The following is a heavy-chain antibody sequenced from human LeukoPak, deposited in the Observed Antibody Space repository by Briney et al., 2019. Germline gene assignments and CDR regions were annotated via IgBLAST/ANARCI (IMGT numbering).Heavy chain of an antibody. CDR1: GFTFSSYT. V-gene: IGHV3-21*01. Sequence: GGSLRLSCAASGFTFSSYTMNWVRQAPGKGLEWVSSIGSSTSYIYYADSVKGRFTISRDDAKNSLYLQMNSLRAEDTAVYYCARDVASYYYIDVWGKGTTVTVSS. CDR3: ARDVASYYYIDV. J-gene: IGHJ6*03. D-gene: IGHD2-21*01. CDR2: IGSSTSYI.